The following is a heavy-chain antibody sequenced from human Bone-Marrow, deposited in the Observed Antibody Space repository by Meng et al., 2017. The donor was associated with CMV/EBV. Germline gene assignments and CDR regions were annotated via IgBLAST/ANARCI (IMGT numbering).Heavy chain of an antibody. V-gene: IGHV3-23*01. D-gene: IGHD1-26*01. J-gene: IGHJ4*02. CDR3: AKAVRELSYYFDY. CDR1: GLTFSSYA. Sequence: AASGLTFSSYAMSWVRQAPGKGLEWVSAISGSGGSTYYADSVKGRFTISRDNSKNTLYLQMNSLRAEDTAVYYCAKAVRELSYYFDYWGQGTLVTVSS. CDR2: ISGSGGST.